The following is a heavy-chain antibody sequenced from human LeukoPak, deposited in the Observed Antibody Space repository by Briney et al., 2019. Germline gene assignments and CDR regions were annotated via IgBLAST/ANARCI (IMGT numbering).Heavy chain of an antibody. J-gene: IGHJ4*02. CDR2: IRSKANSYAT. V-gene: IGHV3-73*01. CDR3: TSRYYYDSSGYYGGFDY. Sequence: GGSLRLSCAASGFTFSGSAMHWVRQASGKGLEWVGRIRSKANSYATAYAASVKGRFTISRDDSKNTAYLQMNSLKTEDTAVYYCTSRYYYDSSGYYGGFDYWGQGTLVTVSS. D-gene: IGHD3-22*01. CDR1: GFTFSGSA.